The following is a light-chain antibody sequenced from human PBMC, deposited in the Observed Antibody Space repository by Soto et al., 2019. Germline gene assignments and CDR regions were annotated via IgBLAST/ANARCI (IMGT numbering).Light chain of an antibody. CDR1: SSDVGGYNY. V-gene: IGLV2-14*01. Sequence: QSVLTQPASVSGSPGQSITISCTGTSSDVGGYNYVSWYQKHPGKAPKILIYEVRNRPSGVSNRFSGSKTGNTASLTISGLQAEDEADYYCCSYTSSYTLVFGGGTKLTVL. J-gene: IGLJ2*01. CDR3: CSYTSSYTLV. CDR2: EVR.